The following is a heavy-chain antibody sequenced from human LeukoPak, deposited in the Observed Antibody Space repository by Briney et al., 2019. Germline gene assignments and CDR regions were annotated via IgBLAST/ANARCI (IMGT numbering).Heavy chain of an antibody. D-gene: IGHD3-22*01. V-gene: IGHV3-74*01. CDR3: ANGGTYSSGP. Sequence: GGSLRLSCAASGFTFSDYYMSWIRQAPGKGLVWVSRINSDGSSTTYADSVKGRFTISRDNAKNSLFLQINSLRAEDTAVYYCANGGTYSSGPWGQGTLVTVSS. J-gene: IGHJ5*02. CDR2: INSDGSST. CDR1: GFTFSDYY.